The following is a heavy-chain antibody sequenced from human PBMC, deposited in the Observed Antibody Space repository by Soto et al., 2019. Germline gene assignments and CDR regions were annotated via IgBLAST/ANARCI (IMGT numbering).Heavy chain of an antibody. Sequence: PGGSLRFSCAASGFTFSSYAVSWVRQAPGKGLEWVSSIVAGGSPYYADSVKGRFTISRDNSKNTLFLQMDSLRPEDTAIYYCAKDGGYSHGLDYYYGMDVWGQGTTVTVSS. J-gene: IGHJ6*02. CDR3: AKDGGYSHGLDYYYGMDV. CDR2: IVAGGSP. CDR1: GFTFSSYA. D-gene: IGHD5-18*01. V-gene: IGHV3-23*01.